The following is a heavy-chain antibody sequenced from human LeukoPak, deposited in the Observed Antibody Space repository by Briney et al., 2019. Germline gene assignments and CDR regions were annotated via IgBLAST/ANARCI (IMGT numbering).Heavy chain of an antibody. J-gene: IGHJ6*03. CDR2: IYSSGST. D-gene: IGHD3-10*01. CDR1: GGSISSYY. V-gene: IGHV4-4*07. Sequence: SETLSLTCTVSGGSISSYYWSWIRQPAGKGLEWIGRIYSSGSTEYNPSLKSRVTMSVDMSKNQFSLQLSSMTAADTAVYYCARLENYGSGILGNYYYMDVWGKGTTVTVSS. CDR3: ARLENYGSGILGNYYYMDV.